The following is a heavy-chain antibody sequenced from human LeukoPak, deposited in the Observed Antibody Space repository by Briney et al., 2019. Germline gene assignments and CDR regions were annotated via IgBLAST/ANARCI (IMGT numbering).Heavy chain of an antibody. CDR2: ISYDGSNK. D-gene: IGHD4-23*01. J-gene: IGHJ6*02. CDR3: AGRVVTIYYYYGMDV. Sequence: GRSLRLSCAASGFTFSSYGMHWVRQAPGKGLEWVAVISYDGSNKYYADSVKGRFTISRDNSKNTLYLQMNSLRAEDTAVYYCAGRVVTIYYYYGMDVWGQGTTVTVSS. V-gene: IGHV3-30*03. CDR1: GFTFSSYG.